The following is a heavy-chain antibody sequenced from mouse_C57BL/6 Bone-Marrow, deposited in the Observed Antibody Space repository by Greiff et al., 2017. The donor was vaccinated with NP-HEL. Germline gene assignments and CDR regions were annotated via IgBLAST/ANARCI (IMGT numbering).Heavy chain of an antibody. J-gene: IGHJ2*01. Sequence: VQLKESGPGLVKPSQSLSLTCSVTGYSITSGYYWNWIRQFPGNKLEWMGYISYDGSNNYNPSLKNRISITRDTSKNQFFLKLNSGTTEDTATYYCAREDSNYFDYWGQGTTLTVSS. CDR1: GYSITSGYY. CDR2: ISYDGSN. D-gene: IGHD2-5*01. CDR3: AREDSNYFDY. V-gene: IGHV3-6*01.